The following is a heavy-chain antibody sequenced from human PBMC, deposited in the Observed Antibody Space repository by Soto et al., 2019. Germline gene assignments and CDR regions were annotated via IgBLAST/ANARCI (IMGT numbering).Heavy chain of an antibody. Sequence: QVQLVQSGAEVKKPGSSVKVSCKASGGTFSSYAINWVRQAPGQGLEWMGGIIPIFATADYAQKCQGRVTXTXXXSXXTAYRELSSLRSEDTAVYYCAQCLLGVNYYYGMDVWGQGTTVTVSS. V-gene: IGHV1-69*05. CDR2: IIPIFATA. J-gene: IGHJ6*02. CDR3: AQCLLGVNYYYGMDV. D-gene: IGHD3-16*01. CDR1: GGTFSSYA.